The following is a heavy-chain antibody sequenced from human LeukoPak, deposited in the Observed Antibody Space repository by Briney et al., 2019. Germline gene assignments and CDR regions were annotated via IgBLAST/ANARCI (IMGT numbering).Heavy chain of an antibody. CDR1: GFTFSNAW. Sequence: GGSLRLSCAASGFTFSNAWMRWVRQAPGKGLEWVGRIKSKTDGGTTDYATPVKGRFNISRDDPKNTLYLQMKSLKTEHTAVYYCAKYAAAGNCSSTSCYVWEYYYYYMDVWGKGTTVTVSS. CDR2: IKSKTDGGTT. J-gene: IGHJ6*03. D-gene: IGHD2-2*01. V-gene: IGHV3-15*01. CDR3: AKYAAAGNCSSTSCYVWEYYYYYMDV.